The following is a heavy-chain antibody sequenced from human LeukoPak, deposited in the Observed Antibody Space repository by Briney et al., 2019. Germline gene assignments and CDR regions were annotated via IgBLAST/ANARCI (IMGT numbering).Heavy chain of an antibody. V-gene: IGHV4-59*12. D-gene: IGHD3-22*01. CDR3: ARGYYYDSSGNDAFDI. Sequence: SETLSLTCTVSGGSISSYYWSWIRQPPGKGLEWIGYIYYSGSTNYNPSLKSRVTISVDTSKNQFSLKLSSVTAADTAVYYCARGYYYDSSGNDAFDIWGQGTMVTVSS. J-gene: IGHJ3*02. CDR1: GGSISSYY. CDR2: IYYSGST.